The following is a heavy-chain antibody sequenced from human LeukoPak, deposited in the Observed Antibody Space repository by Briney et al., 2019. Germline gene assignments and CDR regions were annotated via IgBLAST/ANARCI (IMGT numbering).Heavy chain of an antibody. CDR3: ARAPYYYDRGYAFDI. V-gene: IGHV4-4*07. J-gene: IGHJ3*02. CDR1: GGSISSYY. Sequence: SETLSLTCTVSGGSISSYYWSWIRQPAGKGLEWIGRIYTSGSTYYNPSLKSRVTISVDTSKNQFSLKLSSVTAADTAVYYCARAPYYYDRGYAFDIWGQGTMVTVSS. D-gene: IGHD3-22*01. CDR2: IYTSGST.